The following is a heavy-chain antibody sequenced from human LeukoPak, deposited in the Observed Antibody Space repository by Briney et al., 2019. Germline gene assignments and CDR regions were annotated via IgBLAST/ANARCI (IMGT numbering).Heavy chain of an antibody. CDR2: ISSSSSYI. CDR3: ARESRRVGEGDFDY. D-gene: IGHD1-26*01. Sequence: PGGSLRLSCTVSGFTVSSNSMSWVRQAPGKGLEWVSSISSSSSYIYYADSVKGRFTISRDNAKNSLYLQMNSLRAEDTAVYYCARESRRVGEGDFDYWGQGTLVTVSS. J-gene: IGHJ4*02. CDR1: GFTVSSNS. V-gene: IGHV3-21*01.